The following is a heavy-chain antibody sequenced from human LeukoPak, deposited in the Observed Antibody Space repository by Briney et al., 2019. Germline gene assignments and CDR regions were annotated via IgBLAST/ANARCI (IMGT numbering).Heavy chain of an antibody. D-gene: IGHD3-22*01. Sequence: ASVKVSCKASGYTFTSYGISWVRQAPGQGLEWMGWISAYNGNTNYAQKLQGRVTMTTDTSTSTAYMELRSLRSDDTAVYYCARDSIISYYYDSSGPDYWGQGTLVTVSS. CDR3: ARDSIISYYYDSSGPDY. CDR1: GYTFTSYG. J-gene: IGHJ4*02. CDR2: ISAYNGNT. V-gene: IGHV1-18*01.